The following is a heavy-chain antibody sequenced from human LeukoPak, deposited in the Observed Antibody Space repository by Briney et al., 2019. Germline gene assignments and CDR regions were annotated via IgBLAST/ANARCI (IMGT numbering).Heavy chain of an antibody. CDR2: ISSTGGTI. Sequence: GGSLRLSCAASGFTFSTNSMNWVRQAPGKGLEWVSYISSTGGTIYYAGSMKGRFTISRDNAKNSLYLQMNSLRVEDTAVYYCAKAAVYSVNWTPFDDWGQGTLVTVSS. CDR3: AKAAVYSVNWTPFDD. CDR1: GFTFSTNS. J-gene: IGHJ4*02. D-gene: IGHD5/OR15-5a*01. V-gene: IGHV3-48*04.